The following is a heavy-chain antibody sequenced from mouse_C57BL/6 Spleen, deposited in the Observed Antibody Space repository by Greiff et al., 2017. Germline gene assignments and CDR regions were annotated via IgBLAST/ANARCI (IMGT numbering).Heavy chain of an antibody. V-gene: IGHV1-26*01. J-gene: IGHJ2*01. CDR3: ARAEPHLDY. CDR2: INPNNGGT. Sequence: EVQLQQSGPELVKPGASVKISCKASGYTFTDYYMNWVKQSHGKSLEWIGDINPNNGGTSYNQKFKGKATLTVDKSSSTAYMELRSLTSEDSAVYYCARAEPHLDYWGQGTTLTVSS. CDR1: GYTFTDYY.